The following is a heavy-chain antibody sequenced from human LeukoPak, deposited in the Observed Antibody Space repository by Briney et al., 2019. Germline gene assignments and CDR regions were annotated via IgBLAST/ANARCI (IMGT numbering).Heavy chain of an antibody. V-gene: IGHV1-2*04. CDR1: GYTFTGYY. CDR2: INPNSGGT. D-gene: IGHD2-15*01. J-gene: IGHJ5*02. Sequence: ASVKVSCKASGYTFTGYYMHWVRQAPGRGLEWMGWINPNSGGTNYAQKFQGWVTMTRDTSISTAYMELSRLRSDDTAVYYCAREGGGSGGWFDPWGQGTLVTVSS. CDR3: AREGGGSGGWFDP.